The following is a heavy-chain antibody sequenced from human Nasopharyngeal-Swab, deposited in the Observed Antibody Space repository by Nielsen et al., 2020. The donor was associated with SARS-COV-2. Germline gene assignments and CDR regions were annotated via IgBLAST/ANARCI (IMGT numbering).Heavy chain of an antibody. J-gene: IGHJ4*02. Sequence: GGSLRLSCAASGFTFTNHYMTWVRQAPGKGLEWVANIKQDGGEKFYVDSVKGRFRVSRDNAQNSVYLQMDRLRVEDTAVYYCTRDGPSNYGTWEYWGQGTLVTVSS. CDR3: TRDGPSNYGTWEY. D-gene: IGHD4/OR15-4a*01. CDR1: GFTFTNHY. CDR2: IKQDGGEK. V-gene: IGHV3-7*01.